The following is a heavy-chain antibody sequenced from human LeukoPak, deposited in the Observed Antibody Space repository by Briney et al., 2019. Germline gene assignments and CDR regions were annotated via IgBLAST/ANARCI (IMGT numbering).Heavy chain of an antibody. Sequence: GESLKISCKGSGYSFPSYWIAWVRQMPGKGLEWMGIIYPGDSDTRYSPSFQGQVTISTDKSIRTAYLQWSSLKASDTAMYYCAIGTYYYDSSGYDYFDYWGQGTLVTVSS. CDR1: GYSFPSYW. CDR2: IYPGDSDT. CDR3: AIGTYYYDSSGYDYFDY. D-gene: IGHD3-22*01. J-gene: IGHJ4*02. V-gene: IGHV5-51*01.